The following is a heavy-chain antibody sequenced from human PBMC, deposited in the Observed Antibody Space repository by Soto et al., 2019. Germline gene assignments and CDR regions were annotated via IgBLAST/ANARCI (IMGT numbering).Heavy chain of an antibody. Sequence: EVQLLESGGGLVQPGGSLSLSCAASAFTFNHYAMSWVRQAPGKGLEWVSGIGGSGRTTYYADSVKGRFTISRDNSNNTLFLQMNSPRAEDTAVYYCAKSRYSDSSGDFYDYWGQGSLVTVSS. CDR3: AKSRYSDSSGDFYDY. J-gene: IGHJ4*02. V-gene: IGHV3-23*01. CDR1: AFTFNHYA. CDR2: IGGSGRTT. D-gene: IGHD3-22*01.